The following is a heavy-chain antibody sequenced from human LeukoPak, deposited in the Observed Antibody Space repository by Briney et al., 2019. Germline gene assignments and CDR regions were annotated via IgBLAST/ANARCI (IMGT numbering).Heavy chain of an antibody. J-gene: IGHJ4*02. CDR3: ARGGDFDWLPIHFDS. CDR2: ISSSRSYI. V-gene: IGHV3-21*01. Sequence: GGSLRLSCAASGFTVSTNYMTWVRQAPGKGLEWVSSISSSRSYIYYADSVKGRFTISRDNAKNSLYLQMNSLRAEDTAVYYCARGGDFDWLPIHFDSWGQGTLVTVSS. CDR1: GFTVSTNY. D-gene: IGHD3-9*01.